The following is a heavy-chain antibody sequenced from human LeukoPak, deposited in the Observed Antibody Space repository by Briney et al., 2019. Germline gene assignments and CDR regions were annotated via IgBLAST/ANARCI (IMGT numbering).Heavy chain of an antibody. Sequence: PSETLSLTCTVSGGSISSGRYYWSWIRQPAGKGLEWIGRIETTGSTNYNPSLNNRVTMSVDTSKNQVSLKLSSVTAADTAVYYCARFCSGGSCPDYWGQGTLVTVSS. J-gene: IGHJ4*02. V-gene: IGHV4-61*02. CDR1: GGSISSGRYY. CDR2: IETTGST. D-gene: IGHD2-15*01. CDR3: ARFCSGGSCPDY.